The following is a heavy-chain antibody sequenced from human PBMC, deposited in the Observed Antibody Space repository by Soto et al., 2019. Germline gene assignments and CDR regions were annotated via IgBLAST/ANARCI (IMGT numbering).Heavy chain of an antibody. CDR1: GFTFSSYG. V-gene: IGHV3-33*01. J-gene: IGHJ6*03. CDR2: IWYDGSNK. Sequence: PGGSLRLSCAASGFTFSSYGMHWVRQAPGKGLEWVAVIWYDGSNKYYADSVKGRFTISRDNSKNTLYLQMNSLRAEDTAVYYCARDIVGGIAATPYYMDVWGKGTTVTVSS. D-gene: IGHD6-13*01. CDR3: ARDIVGGIAATPYYMDV.